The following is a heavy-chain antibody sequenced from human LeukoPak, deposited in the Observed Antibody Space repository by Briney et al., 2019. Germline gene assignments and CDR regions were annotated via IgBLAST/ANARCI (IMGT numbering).Heavy chain of an antibody. CDR3: ARAHYYDSSGLDF. Sequence: GGSLRLSCAASGFTFSSYEMNWVRQAPGKGLEWVSYISSSGSTIYYADSLKGRFTISRDNAKNSLYLQMNSLRAEDTAVYYCARAHYYDSSGLDFWGQGTLVTVSP. CDR1: GFTFSSYE. J-gene: IGHJ4*02. V-gene: IGHV3-48*03. CDR2: ISSSGSTI. D-gene: IGHD3-22*01.